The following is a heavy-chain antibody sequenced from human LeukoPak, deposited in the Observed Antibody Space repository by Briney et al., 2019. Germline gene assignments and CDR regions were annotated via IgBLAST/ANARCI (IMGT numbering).Heavy chain of an antibody. CDR3: ARLRVVAGLRYYYYYGMDV. D-gene: IGHD2-15*01. J-gene: IGHJ6*02. CDR1: GYTLTGYY. Sequence: GASVKDSCKASGYTLTGYYMHWVRQAPGQRLEWMGWINPNSGGTNDAQKFQGRVTMTRDTSISTAYMELSRLRSDDMAVYYCARLRVVAGLRYYYYYGMDVWGQGTTVTVSS. V-gene: IGHV1-2*02. CDR2: INPNSGGT.